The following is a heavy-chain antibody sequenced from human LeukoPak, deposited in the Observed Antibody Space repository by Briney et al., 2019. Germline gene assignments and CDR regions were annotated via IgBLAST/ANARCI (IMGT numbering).Heavy chain of an antibody. CDR2: TYHNGIT. Sequence: SETLSLTCNVSGVSISTHYWSWIRQSPGKGLEWIGYTYHNGITNYNPSLKSRVTLSIDTSKYEFSLKLTSVIAAGTAVYFCAREEYCYGSGSYFEGTFDYWGQGSLVTVSS. J-gene: IGHJ4*02. CDR3: AREEYCYGSGSYFEGTFDY. V-gene: IGHV4-59*11. CDR1: GVSISTHY. D-gene: IGHD3-10*01.